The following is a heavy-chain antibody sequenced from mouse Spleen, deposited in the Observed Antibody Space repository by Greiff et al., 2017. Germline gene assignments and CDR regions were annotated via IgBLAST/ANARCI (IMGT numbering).Heavy chain of an antibody. CDR2: IDPENGNT. J-gene: IGHJ2*01. CDR1: GFNIKDDY. D-gene: IGHD1-1*01. CDR3: ARIGDYYGSSYLDY. V-gene: IGHV14-1*02. Sequence: VQLQQSGAELVRPGASVKLSCTASGFNIKDDYMHWVKQRPEQGLEWIGWIDPENGNTIYDPKFQGKASITADTSSNTAYLQLSSLTSEDTAVYYCARIGDYYGSSYLDYWGQGTTLTVSS.